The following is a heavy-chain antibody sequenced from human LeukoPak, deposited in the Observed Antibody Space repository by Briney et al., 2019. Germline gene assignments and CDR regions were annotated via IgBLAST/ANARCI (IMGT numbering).Heavy chain of an antibody. CDR1: GFTFSSYW. J-gene: IGHJ6*02. D-gene: IGHD3-16*01. CDR2: INHNGNVN. CDR3: ARGGGLDV. Sequence: TGGSLRLSCAASGFTFSSYWMNWARQAPGKGLEWVASINHNGNVNYYVDSVKGRFTISRDNAKNSLYLQMSNSRAEDTAVYFCARGGGLDVRGQGATVTVSS. V-gene: IGHV3-7*03.